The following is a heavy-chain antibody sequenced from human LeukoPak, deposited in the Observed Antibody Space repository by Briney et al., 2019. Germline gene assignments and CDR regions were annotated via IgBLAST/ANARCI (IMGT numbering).Heavy chain of an antibody. CDR3: ARSYDSSGYYY. CDR2: IYHSGST. J-gene: IGHJ4*02. Sequence: SETLSLTCAVSGYSISSGYYWGWIRQPPGKGLEWIGSIYHSGSTNYNPSLKSRVTMSVDTSKSQFSLKLSSVTAADTAVYYCARSYDSSGYYYWGQGTLVTVSS. D-gene: IGHD3-22*01. CDR1: GYSISSGYY. V-gene: IGHV4-38-2*01.